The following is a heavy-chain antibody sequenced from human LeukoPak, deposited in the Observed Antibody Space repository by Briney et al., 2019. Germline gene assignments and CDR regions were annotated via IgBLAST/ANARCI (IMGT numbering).Heavy chain of an antibody. CDR2: IYTSGST. CDR1: GGSISSGSYS. V-gene: IGHV4-61*02. CDR3: ARDSGQYWNFDL. D-gene: IGHD1-14*01. J-gene: IGHJ2*01. Sequence: SQTLSLACTVSGGSISSGSYSWSWIRQPAGKGLEWIGRIYTSGSTNYNPSLKSRVTISVDTSKNQFSLKLSSVTAADTAVYYCARDSGQYWNFDLWGRGTLVTVSS.